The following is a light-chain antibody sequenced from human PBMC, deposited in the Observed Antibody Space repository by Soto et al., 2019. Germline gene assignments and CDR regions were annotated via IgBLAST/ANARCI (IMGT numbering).Light chain of an antibody. J-gene: IGLJ2*01. Sequence: QSVLTQPPSVSGAPGQRVTISCTGSSSNFGAGYDVHWYQHLPGTAPKLLIYGNTNRPSGVPDRFSGSKSGTSASLAITGLQAEDEADYYCQSYDTIVVFGGGTKLTVL. V-gene: IGLV1-40*01. CDR3: QSYDTIVV. CDR2: GNT. CDR1: SSNFGAGYD.